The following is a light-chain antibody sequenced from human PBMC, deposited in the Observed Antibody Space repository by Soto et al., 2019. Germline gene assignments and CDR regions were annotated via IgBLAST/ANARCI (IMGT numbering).Light chain of an antibody. CDR2: DAS. CDR1: QSISSW. Sequence: DIQMTQSPSTLSASVGDRVTITCRASQSISSWLAWYQQKQGKAPKLLIYDASSLESGVPSRFSGSGSGTEFTLNIISLQPDDFATYYCQQYNSYPGTFGQGTKVEIK. V-gene: IGKV1-5*01. J-gene: IGKJ1*01. CDR3: QQYNSYPGT.